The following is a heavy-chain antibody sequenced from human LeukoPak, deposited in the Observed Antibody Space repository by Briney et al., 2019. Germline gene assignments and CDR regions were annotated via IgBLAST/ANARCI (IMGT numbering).Heavy chain of an antibody. Sequence: GGSLRLSCAPSGFTFSRHGMHWVRQAPGKGLEWVAVTSSDLNVKLYADSVKGRSTISRDNSRSTLYLQMNSLRPEDTAIYYCAREGYYGSGSPPSLYFDYWGQGTLVTVSS. CDR1: GFTFSRHG. J-gene: IGHJ4*02. CDR2: TSSDLNVK. V-gene: IGHV3-30*03. CDR3: AREGYYGSGSPPSLYFDY. D-gene: IGHD3-10*01.